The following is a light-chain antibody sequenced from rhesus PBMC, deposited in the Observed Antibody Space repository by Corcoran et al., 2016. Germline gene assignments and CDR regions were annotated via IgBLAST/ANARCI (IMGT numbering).Light chain of an antibody. J-gene: IGKJ1*01. CDR1: ENVNNY. CDR3: QHGYGTPWT. Sequence: DIQMTQSPSSLSASVGDRVTITCRASENVNNYLNWYQQKPGKAPKLLMYKKSTVQSGVPSRFSGSGSGTNYTFTISSLQPEDVATYYCQHGYGTPWTFGQGTKVEIK. CDR2: KKS. V-gene: IGKV1-74*01.